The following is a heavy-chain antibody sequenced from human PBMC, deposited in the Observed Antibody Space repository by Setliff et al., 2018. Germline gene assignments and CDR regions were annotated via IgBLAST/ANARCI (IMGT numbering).Heavy chain of an antibody. V-gene: IGHV4-39*01. CDR2: IYYSGST. CDR1: GGSISSSSYY. Sequence: PSETLSLTCTVSGGSISSSSYYWGWIRQPPGKGLEWIGSIYYSGSTYYNPSLKSRVTISVDTSENQFSRNLSSVTAADTAVYYCASHRDKGHRPFYNFWISYESNTYFYPKYFDFWGQGTLVTVSS. D-gene: IGHD3-3*01. J-gene: IGHJ4*02. CDR3: ASHRDKGHRPFYNFWISYESNTYFYPKYFDF.